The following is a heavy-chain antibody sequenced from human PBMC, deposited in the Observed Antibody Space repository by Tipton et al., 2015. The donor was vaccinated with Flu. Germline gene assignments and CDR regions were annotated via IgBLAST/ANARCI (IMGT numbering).Heavy chain of an antibody. Sequence: SLRLSCAASGFTFSSYAMSWVRQAPGKGLEWVGRIKSKTDGGTADYAAPVKGRFVISRDDSKNTLLLQMNSLKTEDTAVYYCVAPGVAWYVDYWGQGTLVTVSS. CDR1: GFTFSSYA. V-gene: IGHV3-15*01. CDR3: VAPGVAWYVDY. J-gene: IGHJ4*02. CDR2: IKSKTDGGTA.